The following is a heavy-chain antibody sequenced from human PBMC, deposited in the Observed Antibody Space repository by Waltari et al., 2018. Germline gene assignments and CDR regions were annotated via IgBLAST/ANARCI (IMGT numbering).Heavy chain of an antibody. CDR1: GGSISSNRHY. CDR2: VSYLGAT. CDR3: ATYIGASIGTAAFDV. D-gene: IGHD5-12*01. V-gene: IGHV4-39*01. Sequence: QLQLQESGPGLVKPSETLSLTCSVSGGSISSNRHYWGWIRQSPGQGLEWIGTVSYLGATNTSPSPKSRVTISRDTSKNQLSLILDSVTASDTAVYYCATYIGASIGTAAFDVWGQGTMVTVYS. J-gene: IGHJ3*01.